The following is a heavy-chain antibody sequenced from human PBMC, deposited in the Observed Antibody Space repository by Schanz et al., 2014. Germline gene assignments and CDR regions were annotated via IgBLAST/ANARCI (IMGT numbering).Heavy chain of an antibody. Sequence: EVQLLESGGGLVQPGGSLRLSCAASGFNFSSYSLNWVRQAPGKGLEWLGRIKSKTDGGTTDYAAPVKGRFSISRDDSQSTVYLQMNSLRAEDTGLYFCARGGSGSHYRRDYWGQGTLVSGSS. CDR2: IKSKTDGGTT. V-gene: IGHV3-15*01. CDR1: GFNFSSYS. CDR3: ARGGSGSHYRRDY. D-gene: IGHD1-26*01. J-gene: IGHJ4*02.